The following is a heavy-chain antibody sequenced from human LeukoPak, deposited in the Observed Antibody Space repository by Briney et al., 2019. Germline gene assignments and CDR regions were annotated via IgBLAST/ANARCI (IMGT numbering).Heavy chain of an antibody. CDR1: GYSISSGYY. J-gene: IGHJ5*02. CDR3: ARGGTVVTPGVFNWFDP. D-gene: IGHD4-23*01. CDR2: INHSGST. Sequence: PSETLSLTCTVSGYSISSGYYWSWIRQPPGKGLEWIGEINHSGSTNYNPSLKSRVTISVDTSKNQFSLKLSSVTAADTAVYYCARGGTVVTPGVFNWFDPWGQGTLVTVSS. V-gene: IGHV4-38-2*02.